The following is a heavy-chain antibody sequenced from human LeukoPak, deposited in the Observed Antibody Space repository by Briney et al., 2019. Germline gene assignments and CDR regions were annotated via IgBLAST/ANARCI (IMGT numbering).Heavy chain of an antibody. J-gene: IGHJ4*02. Sequence: GGSLRLSCAASEFTVSSNYMNWVRQAPGKGLEWVSVIYSGGSTYYADSVKGRFTISRDNSKNTLYLQMNSLRSEDTAVYYCARGLGGVERENFDYWGQGTLVTVSS. CDR2: IYSGGST. D-gene: IGHD1-1*01. CDR1: EFTVSSNY. CDR3: ARGLGGVERENFDY. V-gene: IGHV3-53*05.